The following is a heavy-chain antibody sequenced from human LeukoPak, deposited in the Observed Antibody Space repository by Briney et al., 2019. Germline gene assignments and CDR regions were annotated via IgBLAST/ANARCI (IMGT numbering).Heavy chain of an antibody. Sequence: GGSLRLSCAASGFNLSAYWMTWVRQAPGKGLEWVANINRDGSQKNHVDSVKGRFTISRDNAENSLYLQMNSLRAEDTAVYYCARDGITMVRGVIIYFDYWGQGTLVTVSS. V-gene: IGHV3-7*01. CDR1: GFNLSAYW. CDR2: INRDGSQK. D-gene: IGHD3-10*01. CDR3: ARDGITMVRGVIIYFDY. J-gene: IGHJ4*02.